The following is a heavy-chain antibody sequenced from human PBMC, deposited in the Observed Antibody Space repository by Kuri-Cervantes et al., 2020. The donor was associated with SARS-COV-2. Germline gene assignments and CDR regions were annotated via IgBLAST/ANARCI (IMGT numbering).Heavy chain of an antibody. CDR1: GFTFSSYA. CDR3: ARGATMVRGVKQNWFDP. V-gene: IGHV3-23*01. Sequence: GGSLRLSCAASGFTFSSYAMSWVRQAPGKGLEWVSAISGSGGSTYYADSVKGRFTISRDNSKNTLYLQMNSLRSEDTAVYYCARGATMVRGVKQNWFDPWGQGTLVTVSS. D-gene: IGHD3-10*01. J-gene: IGHJ5*02. CDR2: ISGSGGST.